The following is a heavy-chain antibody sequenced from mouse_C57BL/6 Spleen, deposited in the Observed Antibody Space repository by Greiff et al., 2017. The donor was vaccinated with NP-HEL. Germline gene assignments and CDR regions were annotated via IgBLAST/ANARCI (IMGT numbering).Heavy chain of an antibody. CDR2: INPNNGGT. CDR3: AGGITTVVADY. D-gene: IGHD1-1*01. J-gene: IGHJ2*01. CDR1: GYTFTDYY. V-gene: IGHV1-26*01. Sequence: VQLQQSGPELVKPGASVKISCKASGYTFTDYYMNWVKQSHGKSLEWIGDINPNNGGTSYNQKFKGKATLTVDKSSSTAYMELRSLTSEDSAVYYCAGGITTVVADYWGQGTTLTVSS.